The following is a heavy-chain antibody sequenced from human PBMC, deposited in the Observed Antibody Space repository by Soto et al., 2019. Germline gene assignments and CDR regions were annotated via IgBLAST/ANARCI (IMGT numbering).Heavy chain of an antibody. J-gene: IGHJ5*02. CDR3: ARRPPDIVVMVYAIRRGWFYP. V-gene: IGHV4-31*03. CDR1: GGSISSGGYY. Sequence: QVQLQESGPGLVKPSQTLSLTCTVSGGSISSGGYYWSWIRQHPGKGLAWIGYIYYSGSTYYNPSLKSRVTKSVDTSKNQCPLKLSSLSAADTAVYYCARRPPDIVVMVYAIRRGWFYPGGQGTLVTVSS. D-gene: IGHD2-8*01. CDR2: IYYSGST.